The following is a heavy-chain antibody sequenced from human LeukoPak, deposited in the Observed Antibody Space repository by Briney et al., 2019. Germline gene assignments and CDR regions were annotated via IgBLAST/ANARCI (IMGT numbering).Heavy chain of an antibody. V-gene: IGHV1-46*01. Sequence: ASVKVSCKAFGYSFIRHHIHWVRQAPGQGLEWMGVLKLYDGSIRYAQKFQGRVAMTSDTSTSTVYMALSSLRSEDTAMYFCARGYDFWSGYYCYWGQGTLVTVSS. CDR2: LKLYDGSI. CDR3: ARGYDFWSGYYCY. CDR1: GYSFIRHH. D-gene: IGHD3-3*01. J-gene: IGHJ4*02.